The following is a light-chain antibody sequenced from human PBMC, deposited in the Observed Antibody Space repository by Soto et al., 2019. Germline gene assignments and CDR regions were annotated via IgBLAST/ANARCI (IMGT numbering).Light chain of an antibody. CDR2: GAS. J-gene: IGKJ4*01. Sequence: EIVMTQSPATLSVSPGEGATLSCRASQGVNSNLAWYQQKTGQAPRLLSYGASTRATGVPDRFSGSGSGTEFTLTISSLQSEDFALYHCQQYNNWPPLTFGGGTKVEIK. CDR3: QQYNNWPPLT. CDR1: QGVNSN. V-gene: IGKV3D-15*01.